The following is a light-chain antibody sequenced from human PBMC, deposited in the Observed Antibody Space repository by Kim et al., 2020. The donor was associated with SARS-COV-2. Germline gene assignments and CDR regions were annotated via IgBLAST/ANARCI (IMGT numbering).Light chain of an antibody. CDR2: GAS. Sequence: SPGERATLSCRASQTVISNYLAWYQQKPGQAPRLLIYGASSRATGIPDRFSGSGSGTDFTLTISRLEPEDFAVYYCQQYGSSPATFGQGTKVDIK. J-gene: IGKJ1*01. V-gene: IGKV3-20*01. CDR1: QTVISNY. CDR3: QQYGSSPAT.